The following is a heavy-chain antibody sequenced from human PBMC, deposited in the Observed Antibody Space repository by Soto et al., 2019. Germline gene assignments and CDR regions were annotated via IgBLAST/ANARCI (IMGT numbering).Heavy chain of an antibody. CDR1: GGTFSSYA. J-gene: IGHJ4*02. V-gene: IGHV1-69*13. Sequence: RASVKVSCKASGGTFSSYAISWVRQAPGQGLEWMGGIIPIFGTANYAQKFQGRVTITADESTSTAYMELSSLRSEDTAVYYCARGAPRDSAFDYWGRGTLVTVSS. D-gene: IGHD2-15*01. CDR3: ARGAPRDSAFDY. CDR2: IIPIFGTA.